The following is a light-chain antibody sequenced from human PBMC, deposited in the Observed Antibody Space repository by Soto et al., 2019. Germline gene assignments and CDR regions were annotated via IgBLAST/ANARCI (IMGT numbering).Light chain of an antibody. J-gene: IGKJ1*01. V-gene: IGKV1-5*03. CDR3: QQYQSYPWT. CDR1: QSISTW. Sequence: DIQMTQSPSTLSAFVGDRVTIICRASQSISTWLAWYQQKPGKAPKLLIYTASTLEDGGPSRFSGSGSGTEFTLTISSLQPDDISTYYCQQYQSYPWTFGQGTKVEIK. CDR2: TAS.